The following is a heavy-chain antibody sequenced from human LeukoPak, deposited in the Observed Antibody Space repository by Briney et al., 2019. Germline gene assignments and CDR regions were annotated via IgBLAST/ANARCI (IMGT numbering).Heavy chain of an antibody. CDR1: GGSFSGYY. Sequence: SETLSLTCAVYGGSFSGYYWSWIRQPPGKGLEWIGEINHSGSTNCNPSLKSRVTISVDTSKNQFSLKLSSVTAADTAVYYCARGPTVVVPAAGGWFDPWGQGTLVTVSS. D-gene: IGHD2-2*01. CDR2: INHSGST. J-gene: IGHJ5*02. CDR3: ARGPTVVVPAAGGWFDP. V-gene: IGHV4-34*01.